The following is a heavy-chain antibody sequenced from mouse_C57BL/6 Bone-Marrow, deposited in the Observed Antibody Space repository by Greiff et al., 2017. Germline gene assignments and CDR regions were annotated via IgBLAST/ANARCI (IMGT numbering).Heavy chain of an antibody. CDR2: IHPNSGST. V-gene: IGHV1-64*01. J-gene: IGHJ3*01. CDR3: ANRPFAY. D-gene: IGHD2-14*01. CDR1: GYTFTSSW. Sequence: QVQLQQPGAELVKPGASVTLSCKASGYTFTSSWMHWVKQRPGQGLEWIGMIHPNSGSTNYTEKFKSKATRTGDESSSPSYMLLSSLTSDDSAVYYCANRPFAYWGQGTLVTVSA.